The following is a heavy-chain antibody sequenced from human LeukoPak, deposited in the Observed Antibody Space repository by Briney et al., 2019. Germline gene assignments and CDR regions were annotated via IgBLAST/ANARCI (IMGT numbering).Heavy chain of an antibody. Sequence: KSSETLSLTCTVSGGSISSGSYYWSWIRQPAGKGLEWIGRIYTSGSTNYNPSLKSRVTISVDTSKNQFSLKLSSVTAADTAVYYCARYFSEYSSSTYGFDPWGQGTLVTVSS. D-gene: IGHD6-13*01. CDR2: IYTSGST. J-gene: IGHJ5*02. CDR3: ARYFSEYSSSTYGFDP. V-gene: IGHV4-61*02. CDR1: GGSISSGSYY.